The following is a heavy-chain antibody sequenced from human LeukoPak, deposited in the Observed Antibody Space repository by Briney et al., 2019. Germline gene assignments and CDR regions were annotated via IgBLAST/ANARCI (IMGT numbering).Heavy chain of an antibody. CDR2: IYPGDSDT. Sequence: GESLKISTNVLLSSLASSWLGLLPQMPGKGLEWLAIIYPGDSDTRHSPTFEGQVTISADKSISTAYLQWSSLKASDTAMYYCARHGNVAPGSHDVFDIWGQGTTVTVSS. CDR1: LSSLASSW. D-gene: IGHD2-15*01. CDR3: ARHGNVAPGSHDVFDI. V-gene: IGHV5-51*01. J-gene: IGHJ3*02.